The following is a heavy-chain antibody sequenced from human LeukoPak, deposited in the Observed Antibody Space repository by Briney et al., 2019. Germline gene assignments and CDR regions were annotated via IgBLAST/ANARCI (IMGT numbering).Heavy chain of an antibody. D-gene: IGHD3-10*01. J-gene: IGHJ5*02. CDR3: ARSGDLHWFDP. CDR2: IYYSGST. CDR1: GGSISSSSYY. V-gene: IGHV4-39*07. Sequence: SETLSLTCTVSGGSISSSSYYWGWICQPPGKGLEWIGSIYYSGSTYYNPSLKSRVTISVDTSKNQFSLKLSSVTAADTAVYYCARSGDLHWFDPWGQGTLVTVSS.